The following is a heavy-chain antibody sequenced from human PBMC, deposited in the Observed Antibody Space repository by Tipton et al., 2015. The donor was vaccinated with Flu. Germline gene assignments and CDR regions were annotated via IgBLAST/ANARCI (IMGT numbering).Heavy chain of an antibody. Sequence: TLSLICTVSGDSISSGSYYWSWIRQPAGKGLEWIGRIYTHVNTNYNPSLKSRVTIAVDTSKNHFSLKLSSVTVADTAVYFCARAPIGTYGSGSYYNIWGQGTLVTVSS. CDR3: ARAPIGTYGSGSYYNI. V-gene: IGHV4-61*02. J-gene: IGHJ4*02. CDR2: IYTHVNT. CDR1: GDSISSGSYY. D-gene: IGHD3-10*01.